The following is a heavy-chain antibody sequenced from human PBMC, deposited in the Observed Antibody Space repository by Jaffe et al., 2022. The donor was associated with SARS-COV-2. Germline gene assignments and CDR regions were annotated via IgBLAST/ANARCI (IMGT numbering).Heavy chain of an antibody. Sequence: QVQLQESGPGLVKPSETLSLTCTVSGGSISSYYWSWIRQPPGKGLEWIGYIYYSGSTNYNPSLKSRVTISVDTSKNQFSLKLSSVTAADTAVYYCARGNYYGSGSYRKPYYYYYMDVWGKGTTVTVSS. D-gene: IGHD3-10*01. CDR1: GGSISSYY. CDR3: ARGNYYGSGSYRKPYYYYYMDV. J-gene: IGHJ6*03. CDR2: IYYSGST. V-gene: IGHV4-59*01.